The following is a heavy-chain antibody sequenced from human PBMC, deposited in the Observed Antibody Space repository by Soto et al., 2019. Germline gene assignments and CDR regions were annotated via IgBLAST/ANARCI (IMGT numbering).Heavy chain of an antibody. D-gene: IGHD5-12*01. CDR3: ARDPAVYLVSSPWLTGNYYYYHGMDV. CDR1: GDSVSINSAA. CDR2: TYYRSKWYN. Sequence: PSRTLSLTCAVSGDSVSINSAAWNWIRQSPSRGLEWLWRTYYRSKWYNDYAVSAKSRITINPDPSKNQFSLQLNSVTPEDTAVYYCARDPAVYLVSSPWLTGNYYYYHGMDVWGQGTTVTVSS. V-gene: IGHV6-1*01. J-gene: IGHJ6*02.